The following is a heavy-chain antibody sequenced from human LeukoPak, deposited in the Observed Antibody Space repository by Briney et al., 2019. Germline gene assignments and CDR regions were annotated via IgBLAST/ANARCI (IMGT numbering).Heavy chain of an antibody. CDR2: ISDSGGST. J-gene: IGHJ3*02. CDR3: AKRFPSGYYAFDI. D-gene: IGHD3-3*01. CDR1: GFPFSSYA. Sequence: PGGSLRLSCSASGFPFSSYAMHWVRQAPGKGLEYVSAISDSGGSTYYADSVKGRFTISRDKSKNTLELQMDSLRAEDTAVYYCAKRFPSGYYAFDIWGQGTMVTVSS. V-gene: IGHV3-23*01.